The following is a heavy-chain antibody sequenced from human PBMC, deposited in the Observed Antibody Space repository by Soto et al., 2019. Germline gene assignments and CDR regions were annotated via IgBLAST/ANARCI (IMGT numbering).Heavy chain of an antibody. Sequence: ASVKVSCKASGYTFTSYDINWVRQATGQGLEWMGWMNPNSGNTGYAQKFQGRVTMTRNTSISTAYMELSSLRSEDTAVYYCARVPQTKNCRGGSGSPGGDFDNGGREPR. CDR1: GYTFTSYD. V-gene: IGHV1-8*01. CDR3: ARVPQTKNCRGGSGSPGGDFDN. D-gene: IGHD2-15*01. J-gene: IGHJ4*02. CDR2: MNPNSGNT.